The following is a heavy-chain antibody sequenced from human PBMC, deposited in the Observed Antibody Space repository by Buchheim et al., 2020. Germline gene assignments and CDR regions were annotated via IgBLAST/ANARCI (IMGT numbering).Heavy chain of an antibody. CDR3: ARLRGGSYFLFDY. V-gene: IGHV4-39*01. CDR1: GGSISSSSYY. Sequence: QLQLQESGPGLVKPSETLSLTCTVSGGSISSSSYYWGWIRQPPGKGLEWIGCIYYSGSTYYKPSLKSRVTISVDTSKNPFSLKLSSVTAADTAVYYCARLRGGSYFLFDYWGQGTL. CDR2: IYYSGST. D-gene: IGHD1-26*01. J-gene: IGHJ4*02.